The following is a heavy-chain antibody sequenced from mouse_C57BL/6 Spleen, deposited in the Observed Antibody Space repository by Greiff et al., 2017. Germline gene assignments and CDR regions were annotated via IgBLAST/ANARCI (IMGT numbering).Heavy chain of an antibody. CDR1: GFTFSDYG. CDR2: ISSGSSTI. J-gene: IGHJ4*01. V-gene: IGHV5-17*01. Sequence: EVMLVESGGGLVKPGGSLKLSCAASGFTFSDYGMHWVRQAPEQGLEWVAYISSGSSTIYYADTVKGRFTISRDNAKNTLFLQMTSLRSEDTAMYYCARVGGYAMDYGGQGTSVTVSS. D-gene: IGHD3-3*01. CDR3: ARVGGYAMDY.